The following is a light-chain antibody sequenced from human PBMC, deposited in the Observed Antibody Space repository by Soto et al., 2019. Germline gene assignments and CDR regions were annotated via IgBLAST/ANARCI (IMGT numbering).Light chain of an antibody. CDR2: KDS. CDR3: QSAASRGTLV. J-gene: IGLJ2*01. Sequence: SYELTQPPSVSVSPGHRARLTCSGDAFPKQYAYCYQQKPGQAPVLVIYKDSERPSGIPDRFSGASSGTTVTLTISGVQAEDEADYYCQSAASRGTLVLGGGTKLTVL. V-gene: IGLV3-25*03. CDR1: AFPKQY.